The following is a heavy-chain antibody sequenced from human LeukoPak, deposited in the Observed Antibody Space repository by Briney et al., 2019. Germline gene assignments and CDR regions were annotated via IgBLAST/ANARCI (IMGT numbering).Heavy chain of an antibody. CDR1: GYTFTSSY. V-gene: IGHV1-46*01. J-gene: IGHJ6*02. CDR2: INPSGGGT. D-gene: IGHD4-17*01. CDR3: ARDSASTVSTSSDYGMDV. Sequence: GASVKVSCKGSGYTFTSSYLHWVRQAPGQGLEWMGIINPSGGGTSYTQKFQGRVTMSRDTSTNTVYMEVSSLRSEDTAVYYCARDSASTVSTSSDYGMDVWGQGTTVTVSS.